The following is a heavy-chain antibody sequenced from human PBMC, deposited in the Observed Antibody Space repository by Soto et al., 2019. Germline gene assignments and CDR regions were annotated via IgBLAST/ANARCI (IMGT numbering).Heavy chain of an antibody. V-gene: IGHV3-7*01. CDR2: IKQDGSEK. CDR3: ASARLIFGVVSYFDY. D-gene: IGHD3-3*01. CDR1: GFTFSSYW. J-gene: IGHJ4*02. Sequence: GGSLRLSCAASGFTFSSYWMSWVRQAPGKGLEWVANIKQDGSEKYYVDSVKGRFTISRDNAKNSLYLQMNSLRAEDTAVYYFASARLIFGVVSYFDYWGQGLLVTLTS.